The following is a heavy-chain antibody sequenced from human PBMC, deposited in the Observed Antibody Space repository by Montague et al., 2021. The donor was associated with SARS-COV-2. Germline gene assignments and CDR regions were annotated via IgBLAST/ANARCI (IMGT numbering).Heavy chain of an antibody. D-gene: IGHD2-21*02. Sequence: SETLSLTCGVHGGPFSGYYWTWIRQSPGKGLEWIGEINHKRNTRYNPSLKSRVTISIDTSNKQFSLRLSSVTAADTAVYFCARGGVHYCGGDCWYYYAMDVWGQGTTVTVSS. V-gene: IGHV4-34*01. CDR3: ARGGVHYCGGDCWYYYAMDV. J-gene: IGHJ6*02. CDR2: INHKRNT. CDR1: GGPFSGYY.